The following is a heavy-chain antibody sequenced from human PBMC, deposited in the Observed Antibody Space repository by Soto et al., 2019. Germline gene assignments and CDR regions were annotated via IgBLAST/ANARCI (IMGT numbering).Heavy chain of an antibody. CDR2: IYYSGST. V-gene: IGHV4-31*03. CDR1: GGSISSGGYY. D-gene: IGHD3-9*01. CDR3: ARGGGRTYYDILTGYYIRPNYFDY. J-gene: IGHJ4*02. Sequence: PSETLSLTCTVSGGSISSGGYYWSWIRQHPGKGLEWIGYIYYSGSTYYNPSLKSRVTISVDTSKNQFSLKLSSVTAADTAVYYCARGGGRTYYDILTGYYIRPNYFDYWGQGTLVTVSS.